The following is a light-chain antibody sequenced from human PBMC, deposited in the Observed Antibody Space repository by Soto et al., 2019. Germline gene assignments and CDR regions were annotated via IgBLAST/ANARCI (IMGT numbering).Light chain of an antibody. J-gene: IGKJ2*01. CDR1: QSVSSSY. V-gene: IGKV3-20*01. CDR3: QQYGSSYT. CDR2: GAS. Sequence: EIGLTQSPGTLSLSPGERATLSCRASQSVSSSYLAWYQQKPGQAPRLLIYGASSRATGIPDRFSGSGSGTDFTLTISRLEPEDFAVYYCQQYGSSYTLGQGTKLEIK.